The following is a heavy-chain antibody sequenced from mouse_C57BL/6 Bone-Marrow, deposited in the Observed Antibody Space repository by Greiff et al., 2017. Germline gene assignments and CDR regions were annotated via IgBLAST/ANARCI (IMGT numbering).Heavy chain of an antibody. V-gene: IGHV5-6*01. CDR3: ARHTGPRYYFDY. CDR2: ISSGGSYT. Sequence: EVKLVESGGDLVKPGGSLKLSCAASGFTFSSYGMSWVRQTPDKRLEWVATISSGGSYTYYPASVKGRFTISRDNAKNTLYLQIGSLKSGDTAMYYCARHTGPRYYFDYWGQGTTLTVSS. D-gene: IGHD4-1*01. CDR1: GFTFSSYG. J-gene: IGHJ2*01.